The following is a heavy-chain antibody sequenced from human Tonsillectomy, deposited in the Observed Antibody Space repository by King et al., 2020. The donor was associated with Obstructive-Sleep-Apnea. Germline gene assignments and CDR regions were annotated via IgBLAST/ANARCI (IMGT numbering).Heavy chain of an antibody. CDR1: GITFSSYA. CDR3: AKSEGGSGSYWGSDY. V-gene: IGHV3-23*04. J-gene: IGHJ4*02. CDR2: ITVSGGSS. D-gene: IGHD3-10*01. Sequence: VQLVESGGGLVQPGGSLRLSCAASGITFSSYAMSWVRQAPGKGLEWVSEITVSGGSSHYADSVKGRFTISRDNSKNTLYLQMNSLRVEDTAVYFCAKSEGGSGSYWGSDYWGQGTLVTVSS.